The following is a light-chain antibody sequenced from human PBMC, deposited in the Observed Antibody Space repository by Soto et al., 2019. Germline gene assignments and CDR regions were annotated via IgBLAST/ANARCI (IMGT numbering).Light chain of an antibody. CDR1: QGISSW. J-gene: IGKJ2*01. CDR2: AAS. V-gene: IGKV1-12*02. Sequence: DIQMTQSPSSVSASVGDRVTITCRASQGISSWLAWYQQKPGKAPKLLIYAASSLQSGVPSRFSGSGSWTGFTPAISSLQPEDFSTYECQQADSFPYTFGQGTKLEIK. CDR3: QQADSFPYT.